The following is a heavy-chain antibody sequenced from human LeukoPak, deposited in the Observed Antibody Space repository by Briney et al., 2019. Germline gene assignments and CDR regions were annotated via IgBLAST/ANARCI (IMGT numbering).Heavy chain of an antibody. Sequence: GGSLRLSWAASGFTFTMFGMNWVRQAPGKGLGWVSYIDARSGIVYYADSVQGRFTISRDDAKDSVFLQMNSLRVDDTAVYYCARTYDFGRGPPGDAFDNWGQGTLVTVPS. V-gene: IGHV3-48*01. D-gene: IGHD3-3*01. CDR1: GFTFTMFG. CDR3: ARTYDFGRGPPGDAFDN. CDR2: IDARSGIV. J-gene: IGHJ3*02.